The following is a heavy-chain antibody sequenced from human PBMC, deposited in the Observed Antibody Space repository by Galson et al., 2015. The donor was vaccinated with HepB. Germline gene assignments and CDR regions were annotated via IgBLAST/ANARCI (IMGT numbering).Heavy chain of an antibody. D-gene: IGHD3-22*01. J-gene: IGHJ4*02. Sequence: SLRLSCAASGFTFSSYAMSWVRQAPGKGLEWVSAISGSGGSTYYADSVKGRLTISKDNSKNTLYLQMNSLRAEDTAVYYCAAQWLLRYFDYWGQGTLVTVSS. CDR3: AAQWLLRYFDY. CDR1: GFTFSSYA. CDR2: ISGSGGST. V-gene: IGHV3-23*01.